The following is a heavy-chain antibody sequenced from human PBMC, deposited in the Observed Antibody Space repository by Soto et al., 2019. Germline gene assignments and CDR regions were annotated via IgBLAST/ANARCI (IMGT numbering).Heavy chain of an antibody. CDR2: ISGSGGST. CDR1: GFTFSSYA. D-gene: IGHD2-2*01. V-gene: IGHV3-23*01. Sequence: GGSLRLSCAASGFTFSSYAMSWGRQAPGKGLEWVSAISGSGGSTYYADSVKGRFTISRDNTKNTLYLQMNSLRAEDTAVYYCAKDRVVPAAIALDAFDIWGQGTMVTVSS. J-gene: IGHJ3*02. CDR3: AKDRVVPAAIALDAFDI.